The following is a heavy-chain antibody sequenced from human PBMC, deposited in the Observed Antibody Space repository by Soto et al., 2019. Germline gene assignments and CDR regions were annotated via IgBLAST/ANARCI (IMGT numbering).Heavy chain of an antibody. Sequence: EVQLLESGGGLVQPGGSLRLSCAASGFTFSSYVMSWVRQAPGKGLEWVSAISGSGGSTYYADSVKGRFTISRDNSKNTLYLQMNSLRDEDTAVYYCASGFTYSSSSPFAYWGQGTLVTVSS. V-gene: IGHV3-23*01. CDR2: ISGSGGST. J-gene: IGHJ4*02. D-gene: IGHD6-6*01. CDR3: ASGFTYSSSSPFAY. CDR1: GFTFSSYV.